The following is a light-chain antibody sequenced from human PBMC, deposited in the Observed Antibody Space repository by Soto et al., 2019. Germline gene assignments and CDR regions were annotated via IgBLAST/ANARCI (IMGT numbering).Light chain of an antibody. CDR1: HSVSSD. V-gene: IGKV3-15*01. J-gene: IGKJ5*01. Sequence: EIVMTQSPATLSVSPGERATLSCRASHSVSSDLAWYQQKPGQAPRLLIYGASTRAIGIPARFSGSGSGTEFTLTISSLQSEDFAVYYCQQRSNWPLFGQGTRLEIK. CDR3: QQRSNWPL. CDR2: GAS.